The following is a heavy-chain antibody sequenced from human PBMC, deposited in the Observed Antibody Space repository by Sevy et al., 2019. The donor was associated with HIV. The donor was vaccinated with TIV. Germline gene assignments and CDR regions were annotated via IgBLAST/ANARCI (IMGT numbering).Heavy chain of an antibody. CDR3: AKGPRPMITFGGVADF. CDR2: IRHDGSTR. CDR1: GFTFSTYG. V-gene: IGHV3-30*02. D-gene: IGHD3-16*01. Sequence: GGSLRLSCATSGFTFSTYGMHWVRQAPVKGLEWVAFIRHDGSTRYYTDSVRGRFTISRDNSRNTLYLKMNSLRTEDTALYYCAKGPRPMITFGGVADFWGQGTLVTVSS. J-gene: IGHJ4*02.